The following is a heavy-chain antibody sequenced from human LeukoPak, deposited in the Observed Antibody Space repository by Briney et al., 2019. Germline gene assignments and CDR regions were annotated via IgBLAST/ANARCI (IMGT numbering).Heavy chain of an antibody. CDR3: ARRGTSFDY. Sequence: GGSLRLSCAASGFIFSNYWMSWPRQAPGKGLEWVASIKLDGSEKYHVDSVKGRFTISRDNAKNSLYLQMNSLRAEDTAVYYCARRGTSFDYWGQGTLVTVSS. V-gene: IGHV3-7*02. J-gene: IGHJ4*02. CDR1: GFIFSNYW. CDR2: IKLDGSEK. D-gene: IGHD3-3*01.